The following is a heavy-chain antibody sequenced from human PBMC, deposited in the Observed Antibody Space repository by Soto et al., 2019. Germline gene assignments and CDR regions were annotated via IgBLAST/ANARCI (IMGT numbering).Heavy chain of an antibody. CDR1: GGSFSGYY. Sequence: PSETLSLTCAVYGGSFSGYYWSWIRQPPGKGLEWIGEINHSGSTNYNPSLKSRVTISVDTSKNQFSLKLSSVTAADTAVYYCARRDIVATTAIDYWGQGTLVTVSS. V-gene: IGHV4-34*01. CDR3: ARRDIVATTAIDY. CDR2: INHSGST. D-gene: IGHD5-12*01. J-gene: IGHJ4*02.